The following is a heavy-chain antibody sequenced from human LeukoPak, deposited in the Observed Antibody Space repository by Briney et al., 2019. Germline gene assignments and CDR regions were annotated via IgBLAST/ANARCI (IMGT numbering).Heavy chain of an antibody. Sequence: SGGSLRLSCAVSGFTFSSHGMHWVRQAPGKGLEWVAVIWNDGSEKYHAYSVKGRFTISRDNSKNTPYLQMNSLRAEDTAVYYCARGYCSSIGCATGWKFDYWGQGTLVTVSS. CDR3: ARGYCSSIGCATGWKFDY. D-gene: IGHD2-2*01. J-gene: IGHJ4*02. V-gene: IGHV3-33*01. CDR1: GFTFSSHG. CDR2: IWNDGSEK.